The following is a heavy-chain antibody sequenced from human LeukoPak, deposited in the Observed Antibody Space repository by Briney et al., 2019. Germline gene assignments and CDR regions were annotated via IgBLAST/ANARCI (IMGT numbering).Heavy chain of an antibody. CDR2: ISSSSSTV. Sequence: GGSLRLSCAASGFTFSSHSMNWVRQAPGKGLEWVSYISSSSSTVYYADSVKGRFTISRDNAKNSLYLQMDSLRAEDTAVYYCARGYSGSYFDYWGQGTLVTVSS. D-gene: IGHD1-26*01. CDR3: ARGYSGSYFDY. CDR1: GFTFSSHS. J-gene: IGHJ4*02. V-gene: IGHV3-48*01.